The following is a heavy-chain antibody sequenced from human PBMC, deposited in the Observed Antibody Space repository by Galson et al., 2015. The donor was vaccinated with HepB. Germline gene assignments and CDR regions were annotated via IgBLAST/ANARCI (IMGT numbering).Heavy chain of an antibody. J-gene: IGHJ4*02. CDR1: GGTFSSYA. V-gene: IGHV1-18*01. CDR3: ARPLNSGYSSGWYGVDY. CDR2: ISAYNGNT. Sequence: SVKVSCKASGGTFSSYAISWVRQAPGQGLEWMGWISAYNGNTNYAQKLQGRVTMTTDTSTSTAYMELRSLRSDDTAVYYCARPLNSGYSSGWYGVDYWGQGTLVTVSS. D-gene: IGHD6-19*01.